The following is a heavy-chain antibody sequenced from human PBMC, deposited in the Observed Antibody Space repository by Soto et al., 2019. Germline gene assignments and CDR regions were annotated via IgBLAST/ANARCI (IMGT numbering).Heavy chain of an antibody. D-gene: IGHD6-13*01. V-gene: IGHV1-8*01. CDR3: ARGRSRGEAAGTLPFDI. CDR2: MNPNSGNT. J-gene: IGHJ3*02. CDR1: GYTFTSYD. Sequence: QLQLVQSGAEVKKPGASVKVSCKASGYTFTSYDINWVRQATVQGLEWMGWMNPNSGNTGYAQKFQGRVTMTRNTSISTAYMGLRSLSSEATAVYDGARGRSRGEAAGTLPFDIWGQGTMVTVSS.